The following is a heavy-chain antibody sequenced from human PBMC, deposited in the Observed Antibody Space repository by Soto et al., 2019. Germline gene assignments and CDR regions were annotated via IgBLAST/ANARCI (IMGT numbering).Heavy chain of an antibody. CDR1: GFTFSSYA. J-gene: IGHJ4*02. D-gene: IGHD3-10*01. V-gene: IGHV3-23*01. CDR2: ISGSGGST. Sequence: PGGSLRLSCAASGFTFSSYAMSWVRQAPGKGLEWVSAISGSGGSTYHADSVRGRFVISRDNSKKTLYLQMTSLTAEDSAMYFCARGSTDSYPGSRIFDFWGRGTLVTVSS. CDR3: ARGSTDSYPGSRIFDF.